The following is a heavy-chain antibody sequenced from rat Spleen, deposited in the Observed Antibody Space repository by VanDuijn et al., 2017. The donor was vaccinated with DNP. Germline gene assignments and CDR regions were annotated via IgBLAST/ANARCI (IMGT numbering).Heavy chain of an antibody. Sequence: QVQLEESGPGLLQPSQTLSLTCTVSGFSLTKYGISWVRQPPGKGLEWIAAISSGGSSYFNSALKSRLSVSRDTSRSQAFLQMNSLQTEDTATYFCTRSDYSSSWWFAYWGQGTLVTVSS. V-gene: IGHV2S8*01. CDR2: ISSGGSS. D-gene: IGHD1-2*01. CDR1: GFSLTKYG. CDR3: TRSDYSSSWWFAY. J-gene: IGHJ3*01.